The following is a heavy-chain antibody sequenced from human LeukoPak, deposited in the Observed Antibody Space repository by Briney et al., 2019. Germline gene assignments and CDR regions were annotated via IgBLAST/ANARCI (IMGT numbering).Heavy chain of an antibody. CDR3: ARLPPGGAFDI. CDR1: GGSISNYY. J-gene: IGHJ3*02. CDR2: IYFRENT. V-gene: IGHV4-59*08. D-gene: IGHD2-8*02. Sequence: SETLSLTCTVSGGSISNYYWSWIRQPPGKGLGWIGYIYFRENTNYNPSLKSRVTISVDTSKNQFSLRLNSVTAADTAVYYCARLPPGGAFDIWGQGTVDTVSS.